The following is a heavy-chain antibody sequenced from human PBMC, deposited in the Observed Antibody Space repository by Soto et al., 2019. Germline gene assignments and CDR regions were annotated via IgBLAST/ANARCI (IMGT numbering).Heavy chain of an antibody. J-gene: IGHJ4*02. CDR1: GFTFSNAW. CDR3: TTLPYYDSSGYYSSLFDY. CDR2: IKSKTDGGTT. V-gene: IGHV3-15*07. Sequence: EVQLVESGGGLVKPGGSLRLSCAAYGFTFSNAWMNWVRQAPGKGLEWVGRIKSKTDGGTTDYAAPVKGRFTISRDDSKNTLYLQMNSLKTEDTAVYYCTTLPYYDSSGYYSSLFDYWGQGTLVTVSS. D-gene: IGHD3-22*01.